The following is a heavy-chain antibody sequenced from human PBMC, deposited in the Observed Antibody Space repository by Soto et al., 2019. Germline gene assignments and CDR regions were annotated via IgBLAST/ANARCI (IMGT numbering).Heavy chain of an antibody. CDR2: ISSSGTYI. J-gene: IGHJ4*02. V-gene: IGHV3-21*01. Sequence: EVQLVESGGGLVKPGGSLRLSCAASGFTFSDYAMNWVRQSPGKGLEWVSSISSSGTYIYYADSLKGRFTISRDTAKKSVDLQMNSLRADDTAVYYCARIRMYYSSSEAAYYLDYWGQGVLVTVSS. CDR1: GFTFSDYA. CDR3: ARIRMYYSSSEAAYYLDY. D-gene: IGHD6-13*01.